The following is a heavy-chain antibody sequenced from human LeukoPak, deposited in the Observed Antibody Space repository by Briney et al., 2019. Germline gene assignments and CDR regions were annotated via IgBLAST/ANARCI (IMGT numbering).Heavy chain of an antibody. CDR2: MNPNSGNT. J-gene: IGHJ4*02. Sequence: ASVKVSCKASGYTFASYDINWVRQATGQGLEWMGWMNPNSGNTGYAQKFQGRVTMTRNTSISTAYMELSSLRSEDTAVYYCARARRAVAGQYYFDYWGQGTLVTVSS. D-gene: IGHD6-19*01. V-gene: IGHV1-8*01. CDR3: ARARRAVAGQYYFDY. CDR1: GYTFASYD.